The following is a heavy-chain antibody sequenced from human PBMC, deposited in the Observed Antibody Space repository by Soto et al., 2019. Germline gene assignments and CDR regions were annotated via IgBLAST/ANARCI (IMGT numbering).Heavy chain of an antibody. CDR2: IDWDDDK. D-gene: IGHD6-13*01. CDR3: AQSGYSSSWEPDYYGMDV. J-gene: IGHJ6*02. Sequence: SGPTLVNPTQTLTLTCTFSGFSLSTSGMRVSWIRQPPGKALEWLARIDWDDDKFYSTSLKTRLTISKDTSKNQVVLKMTNMDPVDTATYYCAQSGYSSSWEPDYYGMDVWGQGTKVTVSS. CDR1: GFSLSTSGMR. V-gene: IGHV2-70*04.